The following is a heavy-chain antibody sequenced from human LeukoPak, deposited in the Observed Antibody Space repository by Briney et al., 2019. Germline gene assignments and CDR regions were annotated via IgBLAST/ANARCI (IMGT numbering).Heavy chain of an antibody. Sequence: SETLSLTCTVSSGSVSSDRFHWSWIRQPPGKGLEWVGCVHYSGSTYFNPSLKSRVTISLDTSRNQFSLKLNSVTAADTAVYYCAREPYYDSGGHIDHWGQGTLVTVSS. CDR1: SGSVSSDRFH. CDR3: AREPYYDSGGHIDH. D-gene: IGHD3-22*01. J-gene: IGHJ4*02. V-gene: IGHV4-61*01. CDR2: VHYSGST.